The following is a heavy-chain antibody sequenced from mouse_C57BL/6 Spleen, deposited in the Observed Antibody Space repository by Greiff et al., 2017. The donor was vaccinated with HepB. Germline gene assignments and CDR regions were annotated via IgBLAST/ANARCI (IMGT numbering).Heavy chain of an antibody. D-gene: IGHD1-1*01. Sequence: DVQLQESGPGLVKPSQSLSLTCSVTGYSITSGYYWNWIRQFPGNKLEWMGYISYDGSNNYNPSLKNRISITRDTSKNQFFLKLNSVTTEDTATYYCAREGGEEITTVVAEDYFDYWGQGTTLTVSS. CDR2: ISYDGSN. CDR1: GYSITSGYY. J-gene: IGHJ2*01. V-gene: IGHV3-6*01. CDR3: AREGGEEITTVVAEDYFDY.